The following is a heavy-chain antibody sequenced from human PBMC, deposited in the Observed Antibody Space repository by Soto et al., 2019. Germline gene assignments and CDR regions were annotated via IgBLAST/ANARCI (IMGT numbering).Heavy chain of an antibody. CDR2: INHSGST. J-gene: IGHJ4*02. CDR3: ASGYYDFWSGYHTFDY. Sequence: PSETLSLTCAVYGGSFSGYYWSWIRQPPGKGLEWIGEINHSGSTNYNPSLKSRVTISVDTSKIQFSLKLSSVTAADTAVYYCASGYYDFWSGYHTFDYWGQGTLVTVSS. V-gene: IGHV4-34*01. CDR1: GGSFSGYY. D-gene: IGHD3-3*01.